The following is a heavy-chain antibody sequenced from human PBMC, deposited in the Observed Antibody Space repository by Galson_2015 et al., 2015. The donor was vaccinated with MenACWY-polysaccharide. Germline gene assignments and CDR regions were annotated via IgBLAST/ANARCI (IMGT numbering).Heavy chain of an antibody. CDR1: GFSFSTYA. V-gene: IGHV3-21*01. Sequence: SLRLSCAASGFSFSTYALSWVRQAPGTGLEWVSSISSDGNSQYYAESLKGRFTISRDNAKNSLYLQMNLLRADDSAVYYCARWGVVSEPYWGQGTLVTVSS. CDR3: ARWGVVSEPY. J-gene: IGHJ4*02. CDR2: ISSDGNSQ. D-gene: IGHD4-23*01.